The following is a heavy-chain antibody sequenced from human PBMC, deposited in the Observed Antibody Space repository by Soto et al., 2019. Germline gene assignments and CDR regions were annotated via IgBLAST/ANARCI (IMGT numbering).Heavy chain of an antibody. CDR3: ARPASSTWPFDY. V-gene: IGHV5-10-1*01. J-gene: IGHJ4*02. CDR2: IDPSDSYT. D-gene: IGHD6-13*01. CDR1: GYSFTTYW. Sequence: EVQLVQSGAEVKEPGESLRISCKGSGYSFTTYWISWVRQMPGKGLEWMGRIDPSDSYTKYSPSFQGHVTISVDKSISTSYLQWSSLKASDTAMYYCARPASSTWPFDYWGQGTLVTVSS.